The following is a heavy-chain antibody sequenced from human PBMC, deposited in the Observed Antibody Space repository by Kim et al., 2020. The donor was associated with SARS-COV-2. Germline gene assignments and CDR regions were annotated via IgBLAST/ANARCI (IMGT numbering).Heavy chain of an antibody. D-gene: IGHD3-9*01. CDR1: GYSFTSYW. J-gene: IGHJ3*02. CDR3: ARDGVGGYFDWFDAFDI. V-gene: IGHV5-51*01. CDR2: IYPGESDT. Sequence: GESLKISCKGSGYSFTSYWIGWVRQMPGKGLEWMGIIYPGESDTRYSPSFQGQVTSAADKSISPAYLQWSSLKASDTAMYYCARDGVGGYFDWFDAFDIWGQGTMVTVS.